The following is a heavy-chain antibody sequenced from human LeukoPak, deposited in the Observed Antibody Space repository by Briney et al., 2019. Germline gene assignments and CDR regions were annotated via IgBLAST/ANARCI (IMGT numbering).Heavy chain of an antibody. Sequence: GGSLRLSCAAAGFTFSSYSMNWVRQVPGKGREWVGRIKSKTDGGTIDCAAPVKGRFTISKDDSKNTLFLQINSLKIEDTAVYYCTAGYHWGVVATYYFDYWGQGTLVTVSS. D-gene: IGHD3-10*01. CDR3: TAGYHWGVVATYYFDY. J-gene: IGHJ4*02. CDR1: GFTFSSYS. CDR2: IKSKTDGGTI. V-gene: IGHV3-15*01.